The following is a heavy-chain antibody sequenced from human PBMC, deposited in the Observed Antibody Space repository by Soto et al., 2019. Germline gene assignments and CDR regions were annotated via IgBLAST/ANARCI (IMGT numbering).Heavy chain of an antibody. V-gene: IGHV4-59*01. J-gene: IGHJ6*02. CDR1: GGSISSYY. Sequence: SETLSLTCTVSGGSISSYYWSWIRQPPGKGLEWIGSIYYSGSTNYNPSLKSRVTISIDTSKNQFSLKLSSVTAADTAVYYCARDGPYYGSGSYHPYNYYGMDVWGQGTTVTVSS. CDR3: ARDGPYYGSGSYHPYNYYGMDV. CDR2: IYYSGST. D-gene: IGHD3-10*01.